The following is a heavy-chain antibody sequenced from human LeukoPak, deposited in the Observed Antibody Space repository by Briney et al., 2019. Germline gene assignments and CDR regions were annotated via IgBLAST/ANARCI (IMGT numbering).Heavy chain of an antibody. CDR1: GYTFTSYG. V-gene: IGHV1-18*01. J-gene: IGHJ4*02. D-gene: IGHD2-2*01. CDR2: ISAYNGYN. Sequence: ASVKVSCKASGYTFTSYGISWVRQAPGQGLEWMGWISAYNGYNNNAQKLQGRVTRTTDTSTSTAYMELRSLRSDDTAVYYCASGTTDIVGEPATLRNYYFDYWGQGTLVTVSS. CDR3: ASGTTDIVGEPATLRNYYFDY.